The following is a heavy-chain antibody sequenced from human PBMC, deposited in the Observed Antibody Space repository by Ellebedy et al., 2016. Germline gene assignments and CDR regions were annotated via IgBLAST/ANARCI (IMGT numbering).Heavy chain of an antibody. D-gene: IGHD4-17*01. CDR1: GFTFSNYA. V-gene: IGHV3-23*01. CDR3: ARDNYGDYLYDF. CDR2: VSGSGGST. Sequence: GESLKISCAASGFTFSNYAMSWVRQAPGKGLEWLSTVSGSGGSTNNADSVKGRFTISRDNAKNSLYLQMNSLRADDTAVYYCARDNYGDYLYDFWGPGTLVTVSS. J-gene: IGHJ4*02.